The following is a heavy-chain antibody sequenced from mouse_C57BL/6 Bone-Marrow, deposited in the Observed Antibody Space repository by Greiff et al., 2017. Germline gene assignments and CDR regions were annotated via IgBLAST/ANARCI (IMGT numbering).Heavy chain of an antibody. V-gene: IGHV2-5*01. Sequence: QVQLQQSGPGLVQPSQSLSITCTVSGFSLTSYGVHWVRQSPGKGLEWLGVIWRGGSTDYNAAFMSRLSITKDNSKGQVFFKMNSLQADDTDIYYSAKKGDWEKDAMDYWGQGTSVTVSS. CDR2: IWRGGST. CDR3: AKKGDWEKDAMDY. CDR1: GFSLTSYG. J-gene: IGHJ4*01. D-gene: IGHD4-1*01.